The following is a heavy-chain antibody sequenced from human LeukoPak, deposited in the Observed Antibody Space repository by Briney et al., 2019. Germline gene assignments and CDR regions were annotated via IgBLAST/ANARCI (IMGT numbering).Heavy chain of an antibody. D-gene: IGHD2-8*01. CDR2: IYCSGST. CDR3: ASLNGGNWFDP. CDR1: GGSISSGGYY. V-gene: IGHV4-31*03. Sequence: SETLSLTCTVSGGSISSGGYYWSWIRQHPGKGLEWIGYIYCSGSTYYNPSLKSRVTISVDTSKNQLSLKLSSVTAADTAVYYCASLNGGNWFDPWGQGTLVTVSS. J-gene: IGHJ5*02.